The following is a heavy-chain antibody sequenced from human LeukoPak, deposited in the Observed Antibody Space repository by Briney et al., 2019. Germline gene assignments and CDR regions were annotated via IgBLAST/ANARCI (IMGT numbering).Heavy chain of an antibody. D-gene: IGHD2-15*01. V-gene: IGHV3-48*03. CDR1: GFTFSSYE. J-gene: IGHJ4*02. Sequence: GGSLRLSCAASGFTFSSYEMNWVRQAPGKGLEWVSYISSSGSTIYYANSVKGRFTISRDNAKNSLYLQMNSLRAEDTAVYYCASDAEYCSGGSCYRGNFDYWGQGTLVTVSS. CDR3: ASDAEYCSGGSCYRGNFDY. CDR2: ISSSGSTI.